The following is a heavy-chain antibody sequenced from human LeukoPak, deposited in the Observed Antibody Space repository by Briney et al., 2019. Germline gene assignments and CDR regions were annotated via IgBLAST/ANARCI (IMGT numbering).Heavy chain of an antibody. Sequence: GGSLRLSCAASGFTFSSYAMHWVRQAPGKGLEWVAVISYDGSNKYYADSVKGRFTISRDNSKNTLYLQMNSLRAEDTAVYYCARDSTAMVTPEGYFDYWGQGTLVTVSS. D-gene: IGHD5-18*01. CDR1: GFTFSSYA. CDR3: ARDSTAMVTPEGYFDY. J-gene: IGHJ4*02. CDR2: ISYDGSNK. V-gene: IGHV3-30-3*01.